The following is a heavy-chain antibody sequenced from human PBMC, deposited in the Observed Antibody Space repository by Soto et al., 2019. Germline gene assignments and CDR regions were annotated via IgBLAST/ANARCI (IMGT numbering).Heavy chain of an antibody. CDR3: ARVPDYYDSSGYYPAPYWYFDL. CDR2: ISAYNGNT. V-gene: IGHV1-18*01. J-gene: IGHJ2*01. Sequence: ASVKVSCKASGYTFTSYCISWVRQAPGQGLEWMGWISAYNGNTNYAQKLQGRVTMTTDTSTSTAYMELRSLRSDDTAVYYCARVPDYYDSSGYYPAPYWYFDLWGRGTLVTVSS. D-gene: IGHD3-22*01. CDR1: GYTFTSYC.